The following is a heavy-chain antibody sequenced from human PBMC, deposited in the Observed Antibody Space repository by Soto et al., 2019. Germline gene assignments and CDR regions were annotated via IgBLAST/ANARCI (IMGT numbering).Heavy chain of an antibody. CDR2: NIPIFGTT. Sequence: QVQLVQSGAEVKKPGSSVKVSCKASGGTFSNYPISWVRQAPGQGLEWMGGNIPIFGTTNYAQKFQGRVTITADESTSTAYMELSSPRSEDTAVYYCAREERCLQFPSPFYYYGMDVWGQGTTGTVSS. J-gene: IGHJ6*02. V-gene: IGHV1-69*01. CDR1: GGTFSNYP. CDR3: AREERCLQFPSPFYYYGMDV. D-gene: IGHD1-1*01.